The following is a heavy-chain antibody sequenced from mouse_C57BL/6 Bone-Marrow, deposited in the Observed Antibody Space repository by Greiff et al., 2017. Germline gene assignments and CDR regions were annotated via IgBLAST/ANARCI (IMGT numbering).Heavy chain of an antibody. D-gene: IGHD2-10*02. V-gene: IGHV1-80*01. CDR2: IYPGDGDT. CDR3: ARSWYGWRYYYAMDY. J-gene: IGHJ4*01. CDR1: GYAFSSYW. Sequence: QVQLQQSGAELVKPGASVKISCKASGYAFSSYWMNWVKQRPGKGLEWIGQIYPGDGDTNYNGKFKGKATLTADKSSSTAYMQLSSLTSEDSAVYFCARSWYGWRYYYAMDYWGQGTSVTVSS.